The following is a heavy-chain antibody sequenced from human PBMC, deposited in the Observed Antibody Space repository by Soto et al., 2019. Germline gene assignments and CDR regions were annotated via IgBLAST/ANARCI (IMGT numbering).Heavy chain of an antibody. J-gene: IGHJ4*02. D-gene: IGHD3-3*01. CDR1: GFTFKTYS. CDR3: VSSFDFWSSSYYYFES. V-gene: IGHV3-21*01. CDR2: ISSSSRYI. Sequence: GGSLRLSCAASGFTFKTYSMNWVRQAPGKGLEWVSSISSSSRYIYYADSLKGRFTISRDNAKNSLYLQMNSLRAEDTAVYYCVSSFDFWSSSYYYFESWGQGTLVTVSS.